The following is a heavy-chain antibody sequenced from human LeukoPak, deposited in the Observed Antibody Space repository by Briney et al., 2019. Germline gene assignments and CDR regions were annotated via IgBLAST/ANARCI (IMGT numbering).Heavy chain of an antibody. CDR1: GFTFSSYS. D-gene: IGHD3-22*01. CDR3: ARFPSGIYYDSRGHGY. Sequence: LRLSCAASGFTFSSYSMNWVRQAPGKGLEWIGYIYYSGSTYYNPSLKSRVTISVDTSKNQFSLKLSSVTAADTAVYYCARFPSGIYYDSRGHGYWGQGTLVTVSS. CDR2: IYYSGST. V-gene: IGHV4-30-4*08. J-gene: IGHJ4*02.